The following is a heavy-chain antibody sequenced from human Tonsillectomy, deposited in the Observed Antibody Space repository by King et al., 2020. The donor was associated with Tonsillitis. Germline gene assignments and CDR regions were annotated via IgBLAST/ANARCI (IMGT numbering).Heavy chain of an antibody. Sequence: VQLVESGGGLVKPGGSLRLSCAASGFTFSSYSMNWVRQAPGKGLEWVSSISSSSSYIYYADSVKGRFTISRDNAKNSLYLQMNSLRAEDTAVYYCARDLDFWSGSRKYFDYWGQGTLVTVSS. V-gene: IGHV3-21*01. J-gene: IGHJ4*02. CDR1: GFTFSSYS. CDR2: ISSSSSYI. CDR3: ARDLDFWSGSRKYFDY. D-gene: IGHD3-3*01.